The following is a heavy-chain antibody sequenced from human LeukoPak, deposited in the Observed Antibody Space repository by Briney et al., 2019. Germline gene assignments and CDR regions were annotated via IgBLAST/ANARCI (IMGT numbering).Heavy chain of an antibody. V-gene: IGHV4-61*02. CDR2: IYTSGNT. D-gene: IGHD5-18*01. CDR3: AREGGYSYGDAPLHFDY. CDR1: GGSISSGGYY. J-gene: IGHJ4*02. Sequence: PSETLSLTCTVSGGSISSGGYYWSWLRPPAGKGLEWIGRIYTSGNTNYNPSLKSRVTISVDTSKNQFSLKLSSVTAADTAVYYCAREGGYSYGDAPLHFDYWGQGTLVTVSS.